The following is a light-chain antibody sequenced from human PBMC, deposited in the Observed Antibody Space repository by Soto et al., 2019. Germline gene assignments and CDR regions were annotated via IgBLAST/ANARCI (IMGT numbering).Light chain of an antibody. V-gene: IGKV1-39*01. CDR3: QQSHSSPIT. J-gene: IGKJ5*01. Sequence: DIQMTQSPSSLSASVGDRVTVICRASQPIGSYLNWYQQKPGKAPKFLIYAASSLQIGVPSRFSGSGYGTDFTLTISSLQPEDFATYFCQQSHSSPITFGQGTRLEIK. CDR1: QPIGSY. CDR2: AAS.